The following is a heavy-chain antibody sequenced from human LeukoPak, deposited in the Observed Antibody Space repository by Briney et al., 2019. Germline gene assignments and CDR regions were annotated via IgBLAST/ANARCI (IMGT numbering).Heavy chain of an antibody. Sequence: SETLSLTCTVSGGSISSYYWSWIRQPPEKGLEWIAYIYYSGSTNYNPSLKSRVTISVDTSKNQFSLKLSSVTAADTAVYYCARDVRRDGYSNFDYWGQGTLVTVSS. V-gene: IGHV4-59*01. CDR1: GGSISSYY. D-gene: IGHD5-24*01. J-gene: IGHJ4*02. CDR2: IYYSGST. CDR3: ARDVRRDGYSNFDY.